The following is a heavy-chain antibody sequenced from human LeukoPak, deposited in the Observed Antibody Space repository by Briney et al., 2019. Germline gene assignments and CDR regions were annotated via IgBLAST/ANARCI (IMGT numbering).Heavy chain of an antibody. CDR2: INPSGGST. Sequence: ASVKVSCKASGYTFASYYMHWVRQAPGQGLEWMGIINPSGGSTSYAQKFQGRVTMTRDMSTSTVYMELSSLRSEDTAVYYCARVQFRRGPSFDYWGQGTLVTVSS. J-gene: IGHJ4*02. V-gene: IGHV1-46*01. CDR1: GYTFASYY. CDR3: ARVQFRRGPSFDY.